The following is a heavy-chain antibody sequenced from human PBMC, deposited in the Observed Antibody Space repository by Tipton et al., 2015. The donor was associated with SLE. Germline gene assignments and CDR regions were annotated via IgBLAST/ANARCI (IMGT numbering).Heavy chain of an antibody. D-gene: IGHD4-17*01. CDR1: GGSISSGSYY. CDR2: IYTSGST. CDR3: ARSGYYGDPERYYYGMDV. J-gene: IGHJ6*02. Sequence: TLSLTCTVSGGSISSGSYYWSWIRQPAGKGLEWIGHIYTSGSTNYNPSLKSRVTISVDTSKNQFSLKLSSVTAADTAVYYCARSGYYGDPERYYYGMDVWGQGTTVTVSS. V-gene: IGHV4-61*09.